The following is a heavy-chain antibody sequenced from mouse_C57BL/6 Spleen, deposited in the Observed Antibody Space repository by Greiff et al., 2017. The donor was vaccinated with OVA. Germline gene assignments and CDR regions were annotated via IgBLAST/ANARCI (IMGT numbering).Heavy chain of an antibody. CDR1: GYTFTSYW. CDR2: IDPSDSYT. D-gene: IGHD2-1*01. CDR3: ARRPYGNYEAMDY. Sequence: VQLQQPGAELVMPGASVKLSCKASGYTFTSYWMHWVKQRPGQGLEWIGEIDPSDSYTNYNQKFKGKSTLTVDKSSSTAYMQLSSLTSEDSAVYYCARRPYGNYEAMDYWGQGTSVTVSS. V-gene: IGHV1-69*01. J-gene: IGHJ4*01.